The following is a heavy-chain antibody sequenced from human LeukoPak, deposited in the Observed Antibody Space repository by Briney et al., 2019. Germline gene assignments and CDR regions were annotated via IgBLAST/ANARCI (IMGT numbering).Heavy chain of an antibody. D-gene: IGHD5-12*01. CDR1: GGSFSGYY. Sequence: SETLSLTCAVYGGSFSGYYWSWIRQPPGKGLEWIGEINHSGSTNYNPSLESRVTIPVDTSKDQVSLKLSSVTAADTAVYYCARSVSRYSNNWGQGTLVTVSS. CDR2: INHSGST. CDR3: ARSVSRYSNN. J-gene: IGHJ4*02. V-gene: IGHV4-34*01.